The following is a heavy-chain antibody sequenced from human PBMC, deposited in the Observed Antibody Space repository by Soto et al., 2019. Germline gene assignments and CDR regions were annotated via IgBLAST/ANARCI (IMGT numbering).Heavy chain of an antibody. CDR2: INHSGST. CDR3: ARAEVDWFDP. CDR1: GGSFSGYY. V-gene: IGHV4-34*01. J-gene: IGHJ5*02. Sequence: SETLSLTCAVYGGSFSGYYWSWIRQPPGKGLEWIGEINHSGSTNYNPSLKSRVTISVDTSKNQFSLKLSSVTAADTAVYYCARAEVDWFDPWGQGTLVTVSS.